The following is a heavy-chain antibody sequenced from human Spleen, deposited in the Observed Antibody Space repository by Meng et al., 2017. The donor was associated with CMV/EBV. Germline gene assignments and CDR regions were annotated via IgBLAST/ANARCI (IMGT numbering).Heavy chain of an antibody. Sequence: SVKVSCKASGGIFRNYAFSWVRQAPGQGLEWMGGIITILETANYAQKFQGRVTITTDESTTTAYMELSSLRSEDTAVYYCASEAIYRGGFLWGGGDGLDYYYYGMDVWGQGTTVTVSS. CDR3: ASEAIYRGGFLWGGGDGLDYYYYGMDV. CDR1: GGIFRNYA. D-gene: IGHD2-21*01. CDR2: IITILETA. J-gene: IGHJ6*02. V-gene: IGHV1-69*05.